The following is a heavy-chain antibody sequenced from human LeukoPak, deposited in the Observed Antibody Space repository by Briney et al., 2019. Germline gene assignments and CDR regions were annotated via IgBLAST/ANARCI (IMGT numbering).Heavy chain of an antibody. CDR3: ASAGATPD. J-gene: IGHJ4*02. CDR2: IWYDGSNK. Sequence: GGSLRLSCAASGFIFSSYGMHWVRQAPGKGLEWVAVIWYDGSNKYYADSVKGRFTISRDNAKNSLYLQMNSLRAEDTAVYYCASAGATPDWGQGTLVTVSS. CDR1: GFIFSSYG. D-gene: IGHD1-26*01. V-gene: IGHV3-33*03.